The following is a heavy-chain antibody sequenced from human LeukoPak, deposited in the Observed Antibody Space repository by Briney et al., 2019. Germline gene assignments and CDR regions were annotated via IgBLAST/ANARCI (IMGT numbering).Heavy chain of an antibody. CDR3: ARDRIRGVGGFDP. V-gene: IGHV4-39*07. CDR2: ISYSGTT. D-gene: IGHD3-10*01. CDR1: GGSISGSSHY. Sequence: SETLSLTCTVSGGSISGSSHYWGWIRQPPGKGLEWIGTISYSGTTYYNLSLKRRVTISVDTSKNQFSLRLRSVTAADTAVYYCARDRIRGVGGFDPWGQGTLVTVSS. J-gene: IGHJ5*02.